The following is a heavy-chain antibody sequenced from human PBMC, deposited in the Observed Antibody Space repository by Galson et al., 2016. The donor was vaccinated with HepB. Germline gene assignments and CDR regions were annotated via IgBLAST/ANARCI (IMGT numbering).Heavy chain of an antibody. CDR3: AKRAHATGEYCGMDV. CDR1: GFSVSSNY. V-gene: IGHV3-53*01. Sequence: SLRLSCAASGFSVSSNYIIWVRQAPGKGLEWVSAIYSGGSTYYADAVKGRFTISRDNSKNTLYLQMNSLRAEDTAVYYCAKRAHATGEYCGMDVWGQGTTVTVSS. D-gene: IGHD2-15*01. J-gene: IGHJ6*02. CDR2: IYSGGST.